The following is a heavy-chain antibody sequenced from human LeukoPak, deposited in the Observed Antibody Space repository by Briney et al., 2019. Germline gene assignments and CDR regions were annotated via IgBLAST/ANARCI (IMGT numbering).Heavy chain of an antibody. D-gene: IGHD3-16*01. CDR3: AREITYAFDI. CDR2: IYYSGST. CDR1: GGSISSSSYY. Sequence: KPSETLSLTCTVSGGSISSSSYYWGWIRQPPGKGLEWIGSIYYSGSTYYNPSLKSRVTISVDTSKNQFSLKLSSVTAADTAVYYCAREITYAFDIWGQGTMVTVSS. V-gene: IGHV4-39*07. J-gene: IGHJ3*02.